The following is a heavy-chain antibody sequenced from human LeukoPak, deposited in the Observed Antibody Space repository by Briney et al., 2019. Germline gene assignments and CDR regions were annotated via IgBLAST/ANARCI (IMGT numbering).Heavy chain of an antibody. Sequence: SVKVSCKASGYTFTGYYMHWVRQAPGQGLEWMGRIIPILGIANYAQKFQGRVTITADKSTSTAYMELSSLRSEDTAVYYCASSRSYQLLYGRNWFDPWGRGTLVTVSS. V-gene: IGHV1-69*02. CDR2: IIPILGIA. D-gene: IGHD2-2*02. CDR3: ASSRSYQLLYGRNWFDP. J-gene: IGHJ5*02. CDR1: GYTFTGYY.